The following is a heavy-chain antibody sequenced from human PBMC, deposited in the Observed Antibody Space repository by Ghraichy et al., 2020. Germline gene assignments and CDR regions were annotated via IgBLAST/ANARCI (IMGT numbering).Heavy chain of an antibody. CDR1: GSTFTNIW. Sequence: SCAASGSTFTNIWMSWVRQAPGTGLECVGRIKSKSDGGTTDYSAPVKGRFTVSRDDSKNMLFLQMNSLKTEDTGVYFCATQNGDGGLDHWGQGTLVTVSS. CDR2: IKSKSDGGTT. D-gene: IGHD7-27*01. V-gene: IGHV3-15*01. CDR3: ATQNGDGGLDH. J-gene: IGHJ4*02.